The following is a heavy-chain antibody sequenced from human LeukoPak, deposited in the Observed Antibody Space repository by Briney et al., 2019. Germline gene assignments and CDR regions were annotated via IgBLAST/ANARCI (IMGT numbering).Heavy chain of an antibody. CDR3: ARVPGVRRGGKPVYYFDY. Sequence: GASVKVSCKASGYTFTGYYMHWVRQAPGQGLEWMGWINPNSGGTNYAQKFQGRVTMTRDTSISTAYMELSRLRSDDTAVYYCARVPGVRRGGKPVYYFDYWGQGTLVTVSS. J-gene: IGHJ4*02. CDR1: GYTFTGYY. V-gene: IGHV1-2*02. D-gene: IGHD1-14*01. CDR2: INPNSGGT.